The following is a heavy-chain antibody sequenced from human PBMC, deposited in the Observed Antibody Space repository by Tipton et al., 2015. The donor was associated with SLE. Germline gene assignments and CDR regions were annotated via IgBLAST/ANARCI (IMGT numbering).Heavy chain of an antibody. CDR2: INQDGSEK. CDR1: GFTINSYG. V-gene: IGHV3-7*01. CDR3: ARESPDDAFDF. J-gene: IGHJ3*01. Sequence: SLRLSCSPSGFTINSYGMAWVRQSPGRGLEWVANINQDGSEKNYVDSVKGRFTVSRDNAGNSVYLQMISLRAADTAVYYCARESPDDAFDFWGQGAMVTVST.